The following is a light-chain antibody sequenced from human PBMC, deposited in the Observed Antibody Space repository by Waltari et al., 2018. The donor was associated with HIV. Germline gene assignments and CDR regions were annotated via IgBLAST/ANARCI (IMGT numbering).Light chain of an antibody. V-gene: IGLV2-14*01. J-gene: IGLJ3*02. CDR2: DVS. CDR3: SSYTTIYTWG. CDR1: SSDIGEYNY. Sequence: QSALTQPASVSGSPGQSITISCTGTSSDIGEYNYVSWFQHHPTRAPKLIIFDVSYRPSGVSNRLSGSKSSNTAYLTIAGLRPEDEADYYCSSYTTIYTWGCGGGTKLTVL.